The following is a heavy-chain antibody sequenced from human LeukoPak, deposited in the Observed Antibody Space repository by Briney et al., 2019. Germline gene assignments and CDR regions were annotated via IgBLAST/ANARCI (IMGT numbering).Heavy chain of an antibody. CDR3: AKGIAAAGMGDY. CDR2: ISWNSGSI. V-gene: IGHV3-9*01. J-gene: IGHJ4*02. Sequence: PGGSLRLSCAASGFTFSSHGMQWVRQAPGKGLEWVSGISWNSGSIGYADSVKGRFTISRDNAKNSLYLQMNSLRAEDTALYYCAKGIAAAGMGDYWGQGTLVTVSS. CDR1: GFTFSSHG. D-gene: IGHD6-13*01.